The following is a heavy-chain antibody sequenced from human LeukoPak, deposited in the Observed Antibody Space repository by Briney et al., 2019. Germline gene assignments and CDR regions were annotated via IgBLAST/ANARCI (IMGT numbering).Heavy chain of an antibody. CDR2: ISSSGSTI. Sequence: GGSLRLSCAASGFTFSGYEMNWVRQAPGKGLEWVSYISSSGSTIYYADSVKDRLTISRDNAKNSLYLQMNSLRAEDTAVYYCARNGGSGWYGYWGQGTLVTVSS. J-gene: IGHJ4*02. V-gene: IGHV3-48*03. CDR3: ARNGGSGWYGY. CDR1: GFTFSGYE. D-gene: IGHD6-19*01.